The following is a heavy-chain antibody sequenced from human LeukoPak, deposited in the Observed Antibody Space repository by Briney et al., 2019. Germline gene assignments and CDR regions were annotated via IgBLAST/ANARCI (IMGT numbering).Heavy chain of an antibody. J-gene: IGHJ4*02. CDR1: GFTFSTYW. D-gene: IGHD3-22*01. CDR2: IKEDGNEK. Sequence: GGSLRLSCAASGFTFSTYWMSWVRQAPGKGLEWVANIKEDGNEKYYADSVKGRFTISRDNSKNTLYLQMNSLRAEDTAVYYCARDYYDSSGYLVGLDYWGQGTLVTVSS. V-gene: IGHV3-7*01. CDR3: ARDYYDSSGYLVGLDY.